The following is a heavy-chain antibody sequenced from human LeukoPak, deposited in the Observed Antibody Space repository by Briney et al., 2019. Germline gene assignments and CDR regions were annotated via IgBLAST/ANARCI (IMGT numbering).Heavy chain of an antibody. CDR1: GFTFSNYP. CDR3: VKGGMRPSYYYYY. CDR2: ISSNGVNT. V-gene: IGHV3-64D*09. Sequence: GGSLRLSCSASGFTFSNYPIHWVRQAPGKGLEYVSSISSNGVNTYYADSVRGRFTISRDNSKSTLYLQMSSLRAEDTAVYYCVKGGMRPSYYYYYWGQGSLVTVSS. J-gene: IGHJ4*02.